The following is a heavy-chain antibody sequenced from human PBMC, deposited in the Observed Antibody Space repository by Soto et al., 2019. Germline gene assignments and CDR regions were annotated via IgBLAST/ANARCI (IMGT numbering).Heavy chain of an antibody. CDR1: GYSFTSYD. V-gene: IGHV1-18*04. CDR3: AMYSSSSLHY. Sequence: QVQLSQSGGELKKPGASVKVSCKTSGYSFTSYDITWVRQAPGQGLEWMGWISPHNGNTDYPQTLRDRVTPTADISTTTVYMALRSLRSDDTAVYYCAMYSSSSLHYWGQGTLVTVSS. CDR2: ISPHNGNT. D-gene: IGHD6-6*01. J-gene: IGHJ4*02.